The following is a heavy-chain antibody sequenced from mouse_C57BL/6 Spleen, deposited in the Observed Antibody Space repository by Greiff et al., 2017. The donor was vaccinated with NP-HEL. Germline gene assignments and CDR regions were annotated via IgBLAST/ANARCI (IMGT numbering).Heavy chain of an antibody. CDR1: GYTFTDYY. CDR3: ARGYYGSSPFAW. D-gene: IGHD1-1*01. CDR2: INPNNGGT. J-gene: IGHJ3*01. V-gene: IGHV1-26*01. Sequence: EVQLQQSGPELVKPGASVKISCKASGYTFTDYYMNWVKQSHGKSLEWIGDINPNNGGTSYNQKFKGKATLTVDKSSSTAYMELRSLTSEDSAVYYCARGYYGSSPFAWWGQGTLVTVSA.